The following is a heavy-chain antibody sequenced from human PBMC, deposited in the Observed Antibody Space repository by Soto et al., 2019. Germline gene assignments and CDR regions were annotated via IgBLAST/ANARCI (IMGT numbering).Heavy chain of an antibody. CDR3: ARDGVVGATYCFDY. V-gene: IGHV1-69*13. CDR1: GGTISSYA. Sequence: GASVKVSCKASGGTISSYAISCVRQAPGQGLEWMGGIIPIFGTANYAQKFQGRVTITADESTSTAYMELSSLRSEDTAVYYCARDGVVGATYCFDYWGQGTLVTVSS. J-gene: IGHJ4*02. CDR2: IIPIFGTA. D-gene: IGHD1-26*01.